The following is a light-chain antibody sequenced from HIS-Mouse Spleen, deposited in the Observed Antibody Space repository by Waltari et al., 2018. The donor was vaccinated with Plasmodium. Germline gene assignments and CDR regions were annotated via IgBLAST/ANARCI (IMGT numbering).Light chain of an antibody. CDR3: QQYNSYSGT. CDR1: QRSSSW. J-gene: IGKJ2*01. V-gene: IGKV1-5*03. CDR2: KAS. Sequence: DIHMTQSPSPLSASVRDSVTITCRSSQRSSSWLAWYQQKPGKAPKLLIYKASSLESGVPSRFSGSGSGTEFTLTISSLQPDDFATYYCQQYNSYSGTFGQGTKLEIK.